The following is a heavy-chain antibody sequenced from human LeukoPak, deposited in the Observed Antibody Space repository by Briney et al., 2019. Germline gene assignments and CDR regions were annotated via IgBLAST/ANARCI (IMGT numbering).Heavy chain of an antibody. J-gene: IGHJ5*02. CDR2: IYHSGTA. Sequence: PSETLSLTCTVSAYSISNDNYWVWIRQSPGKGLEWIGSIYHSGTAYYNPSLKSRVTISVDTSKNQFSLKLSSVTAADTAVYYCARLSCYDSRDLWFDPWGQGTLVTVSS. CDR3: ARLSCYDSRDLWFDP. D-gene: IGHD3-22*01. CDR1: AYSISNDNY. V-gene: IGHV4-38-2*02.